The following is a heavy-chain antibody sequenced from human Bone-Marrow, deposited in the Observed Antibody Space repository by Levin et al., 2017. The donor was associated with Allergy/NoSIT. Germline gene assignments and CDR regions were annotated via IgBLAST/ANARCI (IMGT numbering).Heavy chain of an antibody. V-gene: IGHV4-4*02. CDR3: ARGIGDWDSRGYSLTKRRRHALDV. CDR2: IYHSGST. D-gene: IGHD3-22*01. Sequence: PSETLSLTCAVSGDSISNGNWWTWVRQAPGKGLEWIGEIYHSGSTNYKMSLNSRVTILVDKSKNQFSLKLRSVTAADTAMYFCARGIGDWDSRGYSLTKRRRHALDVWGLGTTVTVSS. J-gene: IGHJ6*02. CDR1: GDSISNGNW.